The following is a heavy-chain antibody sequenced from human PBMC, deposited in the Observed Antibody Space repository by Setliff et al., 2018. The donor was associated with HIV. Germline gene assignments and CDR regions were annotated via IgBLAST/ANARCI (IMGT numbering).Heavy chain of an antibody. D-gene: IGHD3-22*01. CDR1: GGTFSSYG. Sequence: GASVKVSCKAFGGTFSSYGIVWFRQAPGQGLEWMGGIVPIDGRPSYAQKFQDRVTITADESTSTAYMELRSLRSEDTALYYCARGIVVVIYYYYGMDVWGQGTTVTVSS. V-gene: IGHV1-69*13. CDR3: ARGIVVVIYYYYGMDV. J-gene: IGHJ6*02. CDR2: IVPIDGRP.